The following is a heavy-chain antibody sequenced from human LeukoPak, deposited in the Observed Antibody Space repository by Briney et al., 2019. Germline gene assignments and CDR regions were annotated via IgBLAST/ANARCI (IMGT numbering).Heavy chain of an antibody. CDR1: GGSISSSSYY. D-gene: IGHD6-19*01. J-gene: IGHJ6*02. CDR3: AREGGSGWYGMDV. CDR2: IYYSGST. Sequence: SETLSLTCTVSGGSISSSSYYWGWIHQPPGKGLEWIGSIYYSGSTYYNPSLKSRVTISVDTSKNQFSLKLSSVTAADTAVYYCAREGGSGWYGMDVWGQGTTVTVSS. V-gene: IGHV4-39*01.